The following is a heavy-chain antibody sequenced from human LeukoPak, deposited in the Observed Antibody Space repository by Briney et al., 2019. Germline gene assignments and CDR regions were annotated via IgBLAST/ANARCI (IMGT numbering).Heavy chain of an antibody. J-gene: IGHJ3*02. Sequence: SETLSLTCAVYGGSFSGYYWSWIRQPPGKGLEWIGEINHSGSTNYNPSLKSRVTISVDTSKNQFSLKVSSVTAVDTAVYYCARGGGPRPFDIWGQGTMVTVSS. CDR2: INHSGST. CDR3: ARGGGPRPFDI. CDR1: GGSFSGYY. V-gene: IGHV4-34*01.